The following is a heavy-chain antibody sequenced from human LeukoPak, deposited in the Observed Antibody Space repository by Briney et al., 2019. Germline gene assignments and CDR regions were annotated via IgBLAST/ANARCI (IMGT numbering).Heavy chain of an antibody. V-gene: IGHV4-61*02. CDR2: IYTSGST. J-gene: IGHJ4*02. CDR3: ARAVLSSGYDEFDY. Sequence: SETLSLTCTVSGGSISSGSYYWSWIRQPAGKGLEWIGRIYTSGSTNYSPSLKSRVTISVDTSKNQFSLKLSSVTAADTAVYYCARAVLSSGYDEFDYWGQGTLVTVSS. D-gene: IGHD5-12*01. CDR1: GGSISSGSYY.